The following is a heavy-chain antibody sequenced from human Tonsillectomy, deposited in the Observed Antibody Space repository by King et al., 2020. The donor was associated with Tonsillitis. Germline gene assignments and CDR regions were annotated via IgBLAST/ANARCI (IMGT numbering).Heavy chain of an antibody. CDR3: ASSGGDWCPDAFDL. CDR1: GYSISSGYY. CDR2: IYHSGST. D-gene: IGHD2-21*02. J-gene: IGHJ3*01. Sequence: QLQESGPGLVKPSETLSLICTVSGYSISSGYYWGWIRQPPGKGLGWIGSIYHSGSTYYKPSLKSRVTISVDTSKNQFSLKLSSVTAADTAVYYCASSGGDWCPDAFDLWGQGTMVTVSS. V-gene: IGHV4-38-2*02.